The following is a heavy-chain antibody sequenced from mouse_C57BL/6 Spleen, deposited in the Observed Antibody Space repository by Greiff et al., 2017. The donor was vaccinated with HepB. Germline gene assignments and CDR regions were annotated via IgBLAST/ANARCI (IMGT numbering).Heavy chain of an antibody. V-gene: IGHV5-17*01. D-gene: IGHD2-4*01. CDR1: GFTFSDYG. CDR3: ARHDYDVPYAMDY. Sequence: EVNLVESGGGLVKPGGSLKLSCAASGFTFSDYGMHWVRQAPEKGLEWVAYISSGSSTIYYADTVKGRFTISRDNAKNTLFLQMTSLRSEDTAMYYCARHDYDVPYAMDYWGQGTSVTVSS. J-gene: IGHJ4*01. CDR2: ISSGSSTI.